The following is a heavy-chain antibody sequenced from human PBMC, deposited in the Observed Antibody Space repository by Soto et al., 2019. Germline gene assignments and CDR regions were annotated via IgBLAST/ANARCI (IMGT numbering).Heavy chain of an antibody. CDR2: IIPIFGTA. CDR3: ARDRYIVATNKHTTPPNWLDP. CDR1: GGTFSSYA. J-gene: IGHJ5*01. Sequence: SVKVSCKASGGTFSSYAISWVRQAPGHGLEWMGGIIPIFGTAKFAQKFQGRVTITADESTSTAYLELSSLRAEDPAVYYRARDRYIVATNKHTTPPNWLDPLVQGRLVALSS. D-gene: IGHD5-12*01. V-gene: IGHV1-69*13.